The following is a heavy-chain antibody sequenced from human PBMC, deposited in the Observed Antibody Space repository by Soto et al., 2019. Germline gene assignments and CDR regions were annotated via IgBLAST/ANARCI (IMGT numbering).Heavy chain of an antibody. CDR1: GYPFSNYH. V-gene: IGHV1-46*03. J-gene: IGHJ4*02. CDR3: TRMSRSFDF. Sequence: QVLLEQSGSEVRKPGASVKISCQASGYPFSNYHMHWGRQAPGQGLEWMGMIDPDNGRTKLAQSLQGRVTMTRDTSTKSVYLELRALKSEDTATYFCTRMSRSFDFWGQGSQVTVSS. CDR2: IDPDNGRT.